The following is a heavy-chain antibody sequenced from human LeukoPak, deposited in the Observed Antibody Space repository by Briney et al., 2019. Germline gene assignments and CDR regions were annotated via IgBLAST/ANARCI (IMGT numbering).Heavy chain of an antibody. J-gene: IGHJ3*02. CDR2: INTNTGNP. V-gene: IGHV7-4-1*02. Sequence: ASVKVSCKASGYTFTNYAINWVRQAPGQGLEWMGWINTNTGNPTYAQAFTGRFVFSLDTSVSTTYLQISSLKAEDTAVYYCARARYYYDSSGPGAFDIWGQGTMVTVSS. CDR1: GYTFTNYA. CDR3: ARARYYYDSSGPGAFDI. D-gene: IGHD3-22*01.